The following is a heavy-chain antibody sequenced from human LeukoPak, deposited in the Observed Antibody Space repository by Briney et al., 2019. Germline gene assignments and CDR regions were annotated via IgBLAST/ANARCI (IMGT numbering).Heavy chain of an antibody. D-gene: IGHD6-19*01. J-gene: IGHJ5*02. CDR2: IKQDGSQQ. Sequence: PGGSLRLSCAASGFTFGGFWMSWVRQAPGKGLEWVANIKQDGSQQFYVDSVRGRFTISRDNAKNSLFLQINTLRAEGSAIYYCARFRTSAWYVGDLWGQGTLVTVSS. V-gene: IGHV3-7*01. CDR1: GFTFGGFW. CDR3: ARFRTSAWYVGDL.